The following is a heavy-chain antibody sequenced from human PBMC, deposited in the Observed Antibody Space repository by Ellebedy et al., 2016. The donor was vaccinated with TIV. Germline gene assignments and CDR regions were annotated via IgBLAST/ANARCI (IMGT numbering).Heavy chain of an antibody. D-gene: IGHD3/OR15-3a*01. Sequence: SETLSLXXAVYGGSLSGYYWSWVRQPPGKGLEWIGEIINIGSTNYIPSLKSRVTISVDTSKNQFSLKLTSLTAADTAVYYCARDENSWTGYLVYWGQGVLVTVSS. CDR1: GGSLSGYY. V-gene: IGHV4-34*12. CDR3: ARDENSWTGYLVY. J-gene: IGHJ4*02. CDR2: IINIGST.